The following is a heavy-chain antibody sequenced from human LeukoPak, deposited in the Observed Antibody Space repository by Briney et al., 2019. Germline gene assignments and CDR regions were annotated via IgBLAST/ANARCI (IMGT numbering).Heavy chain of an antibody. CDR1: GFAFSTYW. J-gene: IGHJ5*02. D-gene: IGHD1-26*01. Sequence: GGSLRLSCVASGFAFSTYWMTWVRQAPGKGLEWVADIKQDGRHRYFVNSVEGRFSISRDNAKNSLYLQIDSLSADDTAVYYCARGGRGWFDPWGQGTLVTVSS. V-gene: IGHV3-7*01. CDR3: ARGGRGWFDP. CDR2: IKQDGRHR.